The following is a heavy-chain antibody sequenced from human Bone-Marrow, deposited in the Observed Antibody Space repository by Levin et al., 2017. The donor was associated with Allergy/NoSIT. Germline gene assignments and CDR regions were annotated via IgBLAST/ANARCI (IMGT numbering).Heavy chain of an antibody. CDR2: VYPSDSDT. CDR3: ARRYGFSGYDWAFDL. CDR1: GYLFASYW. Sequence: AGGSLRLSCKGSGYLFASYWIGWVRQMPGRGLEWMGIVYPSDSDTRYSPSFQGQVTMSADKSISTVYLHWNTLKASDTATYYCARRYGFSGYDWAFDLWGQGTVVTVSS. D-gene: IGHD5-12*01. J-gene: IGHJ3*01. V-gene: IGHV5-51*01.